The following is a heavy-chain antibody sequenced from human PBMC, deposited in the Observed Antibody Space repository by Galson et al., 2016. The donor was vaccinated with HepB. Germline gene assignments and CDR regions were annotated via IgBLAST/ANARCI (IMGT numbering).Heavy chain of an antibody. V-gene: IGHV3-53*01. D-gene: IGHD3-16*01. J-gene: IGHJ3*02. CDR2: IFSTGPT. CDR3: ARDLRGRERYNGFDI. CDR1: GFSVSRTY. Sequence: SLRLSCAASGFSVSRTYMSRVRQAPGKGLEWVSVIFSTGPTRYADSVKGRFTISRENSNNTLHLQTNSLRPEDTAGYYCARDLRGRERYNGFDIWGQGTMVTVSS.